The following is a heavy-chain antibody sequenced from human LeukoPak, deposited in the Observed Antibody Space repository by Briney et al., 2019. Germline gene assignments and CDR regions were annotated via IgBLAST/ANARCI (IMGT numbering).Heavy chain of an antibody. Sequence: GGSLRLSCAASGFTFSSYAMHWVRQAPGKGLEWVAVISYDGSNKYYADSVKGRFTISRDNSKNTLYLQMNSLRAEDTAVYYCARSRGSSTSCLTDAFDIWGQGTMVTVSS. J-gene: IGHJ3*02. CDR2: ISYDGSNK. D-gene: IGHD2-2*01. V-gene: IGHV3-30-3*01. CDR3: ARSRGSSTSCLTDAFDI. CDR1: GFTFSSYA.